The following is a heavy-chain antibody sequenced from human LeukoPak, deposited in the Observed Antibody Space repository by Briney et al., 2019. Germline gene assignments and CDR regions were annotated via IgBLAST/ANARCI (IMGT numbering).Heavy chain of an antibody. CDR3: AKGYSSGWYYSDS. CDR2: ISGSGGGT. J-gene: IGHJ4*02. V-gene: IGHV3-23*01. Sequence: GKSLRLSCAASGFTFSYYAMHWVRQAPGKGLEWVSGISGSGGGTYYADSVQGRFTISRDNSQNTLYLQMNSLRAEDTAVYYCAKGYSSGWYYSDSWGQGTLVTVSS. CDR1: GFTFSYYA. D-gene: IGHD6-19*01.